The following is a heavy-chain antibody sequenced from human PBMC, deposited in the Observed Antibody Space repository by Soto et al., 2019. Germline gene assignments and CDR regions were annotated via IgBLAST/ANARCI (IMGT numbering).Heavy chain of an antibody. Sequence: SETPSLTCTVSGGSISSYYWSWIRQPPGKGLEWIGEIYHSGSTNYNPSLKSRVTISVDKSKNQFSLKLSSVTAADTAVYYCARAGYSSGWYYTDNWFDPWGQGTLVTVSS. D-gene: IGHD6-19*01. J-gene: IGHJ5*02. CDR3: ARAGYSSGWYYTDNWFDP. CDR1: GGSISSYY. V-gene: IGHV4-59*12. CDR2: IYHSGST.